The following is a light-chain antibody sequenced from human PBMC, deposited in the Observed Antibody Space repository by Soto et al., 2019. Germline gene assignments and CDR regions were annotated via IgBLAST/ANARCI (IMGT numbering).Light chain of an antibody. CDR3: CSPTTTSTLV. Sequence: QSALTQPASVSGSPGQSIAISCTGTSSDVGGYNYVSWYQQHPGKAPKLMLYEVSDRPSGVSGRFSGSKSGSTASLTISGLQAEDEGDYYCCSPTTTSTLVFGTGTKLTVL. J-gene: IGLJ1*01. CDR2: EVS. V-gene: IGLV2-14*01. CDR1: SSDVGGYNY.